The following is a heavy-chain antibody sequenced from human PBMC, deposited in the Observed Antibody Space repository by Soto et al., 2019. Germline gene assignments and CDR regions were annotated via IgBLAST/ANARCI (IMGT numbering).Heavy chain of an antibody. CDR2: IYWNDEK. D-gene: IGHD6-25*01. V-gene: IGHV2-5*01. CDR3: AHRRGSRGSLDY. J-gene: IGHJ4*02. CDR1: GFSLTTSGVG. Sequence: QITLKESGPSLVKPTQTLTLTCTFSGFSLTTSGVGVGWIRQPPGKAPEWLALIYWNDEKRYSPSLQSRLTNTKDTSKNQVVLTLTNMDPVDTATDYGAHRRGSRGSLDYWGQGSLVTVSS.